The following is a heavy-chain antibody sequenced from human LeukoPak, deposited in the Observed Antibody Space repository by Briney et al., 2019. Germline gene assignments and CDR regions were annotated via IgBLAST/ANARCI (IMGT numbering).Heavy chain of an antibody. D-gene: IGHD6-19*01. J-gene: IGHJ4*02. CDR1: GFTFSSYA. V-gene: IGHV3-23*01. Sequence: GGSLRLSCAASGFTFSSYAMHWVRQAPGKGLEWVSGISGSGGDTYYADSVKGRFTISRDNSKDTLYLQMNSLRAEDTAVYYCAKEHERVAVAEYYFDYWGQGTLVTVSS. CDR2: ISGSGGDT. CDR3: AKEHERVAVAEYYFDY.